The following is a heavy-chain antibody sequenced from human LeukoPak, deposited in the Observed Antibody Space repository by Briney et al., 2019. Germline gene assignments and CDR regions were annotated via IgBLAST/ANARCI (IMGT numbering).Heavy chain of an antibody. Sequence: GGSLRLSCAVSGFTFTTYWLGWVRQPPGKGLEWVANIKQDGTEKYYVDSVKGRFTISRQNAKNSLFLQMNSLRAEDTAVYYCARHRSGGSQDDAFDIWGQGTMVTVSS. V-gene: IGHV3-7*01. D-gene: IGHD2-15*01. CDR1: GFTFTTYW. CDR3: ARHRSGGSQDDAFDI. J-gene: IGHJ3*02. CDR2: IKQDGTEK.